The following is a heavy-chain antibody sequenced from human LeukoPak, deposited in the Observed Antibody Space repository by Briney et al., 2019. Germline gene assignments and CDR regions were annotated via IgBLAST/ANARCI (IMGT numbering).Heavy chain of an antibody. J-gene: IGHJ4*02. Sequence: SETLSLTCTVSGYSISSGSYYWSWIRQPAGKGLEWIGRIYTSGSTNYNPSLKSRVTISVDTSKNQFSLKLSSVTAADTAVYYCARRYYYGSGSLDYWGQGTLVTVSS. CDR3: ARRYYYGSGSLDY. V-gene: IGHV4-61*02. D-gene: IGHD3-10*01. CDR1: GYSISSGSYY. CDR2: IYTSGST.